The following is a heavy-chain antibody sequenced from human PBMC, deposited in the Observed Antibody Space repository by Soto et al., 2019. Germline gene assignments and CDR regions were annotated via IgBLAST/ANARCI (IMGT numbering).Heavy chain of an antibody. J-gene: IGHJ4*02. CDR3: ARQGMAAAGIVDY. D-gene: IGHD6-25*01. Sequence: QVQLVQSGAEVKKPGSSVKVSCKASGGTFSSYAISWVRQAPGQGLEWMGGIIPIFGTANYAQKFQGRVTISADESTRTAYMELSSLSSEDTAVYYCARQGMAAAGIVDYWGEGTLVTVSS. V-gene: IGHV1-69*12. CDR1: GGTFSSYA. CDR2: IIPIFGTA.